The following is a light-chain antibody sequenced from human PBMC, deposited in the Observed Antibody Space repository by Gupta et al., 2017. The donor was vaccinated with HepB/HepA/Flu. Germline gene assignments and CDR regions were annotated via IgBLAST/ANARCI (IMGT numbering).Light chain of an antibody. J-gene: IGKJ3*01. CDR2: AAS. CDR1: QSISSY. V-gene: IGKV1-39*01. Sequence: DIQMTQSPSSLSASVGDRVTITCRASQSISSYLNWYQQKPGKAPKLLIYAASSLQSGVPSRFSGSGSGTDFTLTISSLQPEDFAAYYCQQRYSTPFAFGQGTNVDIK. CDR3: QQRYSTPFA.